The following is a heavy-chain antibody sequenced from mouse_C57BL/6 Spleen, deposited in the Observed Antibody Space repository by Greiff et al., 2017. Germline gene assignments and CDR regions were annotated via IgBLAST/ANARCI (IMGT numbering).Heavy chain of an antibody. CDR2: IDPENGDT. Sequence: VQLQQSGAELVRPGASVKLSCTASGFNIKDDYMHWVKQRPEQGLEWIGWIDPENGDTEYASQFQGKATITADTSSNTAYLQLSSLTSEDTSVYYCTTYSSYFADWGQGTLVTVSA. D-gene: IGHD2-5*01. V-gene: IGHV14-4*01. CDR1: GFNIKDDY. CDR3: TTYSSYFAD. J-gene: IGHJ3*01.